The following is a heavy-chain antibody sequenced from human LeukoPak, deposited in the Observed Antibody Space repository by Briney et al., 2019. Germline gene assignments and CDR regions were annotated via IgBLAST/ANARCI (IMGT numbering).Heavy chain of an antibody. J-gene: IGHJ4*02. CDR1: GFTVSSNY. Sequence: GGSLRLSCAASGFTVSSNYMSWVRQAPGKGLEWVSVIYSGGSTYYAGSVKGRFTISRDNSKNTLYLQMNSLRAEDTAVYYCGSERRRDYGGSYWGQGTLVTVSS. CDR2: IYSGGST. CDR3: GSERRRDYGGSY. D-gene: IGHD2-21*01. V-gene: IGHV3-66*01.